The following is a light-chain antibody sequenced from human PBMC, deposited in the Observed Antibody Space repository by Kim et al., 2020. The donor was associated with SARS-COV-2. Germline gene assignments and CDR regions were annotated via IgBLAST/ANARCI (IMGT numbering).Light chain of an antibody. CDR1: QGVSSY. V-gene: IGKV1-9*01. J-gene: IGKJ3*01. CDR3: QQFNSYPRT. Sequence: DIQLTQSPSFLSVSVGDRVTVTCRASQGVSSYLAWYQQKPGKAPKLLIYAASNLQSGVPSRFSGSGSGTEFTLTISSLQPEDLAIYYCQQFNSYPRTFGPGTKVDIK. CDR2: AAS.